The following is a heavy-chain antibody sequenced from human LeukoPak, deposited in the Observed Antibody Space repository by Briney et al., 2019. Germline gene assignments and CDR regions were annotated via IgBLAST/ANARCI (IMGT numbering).Heavy chain of an antibody. D-gene: IGHD5-18*01. CDR1: GYTFTGYY. CDR2: INPNSGGT. J-gene: IGHJ4*02. Sequence: GASVKVSCKASGYTFTGYYMHWVRQAPGQGLEWMGRINPNSGGTNYAQKFQGRVTMTRGTSISTAYMELSRLRSDDTAVYYCAVLYSYATEEFDYWGQGTLVTVSS. V-gene: IGHV1-2*06. CDR3: AVLYSYATEEFDY.